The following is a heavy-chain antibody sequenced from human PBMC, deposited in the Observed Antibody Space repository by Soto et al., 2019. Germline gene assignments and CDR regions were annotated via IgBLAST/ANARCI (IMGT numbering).Heavy chain of an antibody. D-gene: IGHD5-18*01. CDR2: IWYDGSNK. V-gene: IGHV3-33*01. Sequence: LRLSCAASGFTFSSYGMHWVRQAPGKGLEWVAVIWYDGSNKYYADSVKGRFTISRDNSKNTLYLQMNSLRAEDTAVYYCARRGYSYGYYYYYGMDVWGQGTTVTVSS. CDR3: ARRGYSYGYYYYYGMDV. CDR1: GFTFSSYG. J-gene: IGHJ6*02.